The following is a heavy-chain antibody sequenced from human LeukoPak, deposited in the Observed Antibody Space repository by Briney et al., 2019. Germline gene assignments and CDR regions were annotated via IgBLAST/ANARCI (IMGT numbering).Heavy chain of an antibody. J-gene: IGHJ4*02. CDR1: GDRVSNNSAA. D-gene: IGHD3-16*01. V-gene: IGHV6-1*01. Sequence: SQTLSLTCAISGDRVSNNSAAWNWIRQSPSRGLEWLGRTYYRSKWYNDYPLSVKSRITINPDTSKNQFSLQLKSVTPEDTAVYYCDRALAREGYYFDYWDQGTLVTVSS. CDR3: DRALAREGYYFDY. CDR2: TYYRSKWYN.